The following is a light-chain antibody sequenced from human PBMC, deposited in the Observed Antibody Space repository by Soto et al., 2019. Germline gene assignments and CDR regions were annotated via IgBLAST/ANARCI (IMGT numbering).Light chain of an antibody. CDR2: GAS. Sequence: DIVFTQSPGTLSLSPGERATLSCRASQSVSSNLAWYQQKPGQAPRLLIYGASTRATGIPARFSGSGSGTEFTLTISSLQSEDFAVYYCQQYNNWPLTFGGGTRWIS. J-gene: IGKJ4*01. CDR3: QQYNNWPLT. V-gene: IGKV3-15*01. CDR1: QSVSSN.